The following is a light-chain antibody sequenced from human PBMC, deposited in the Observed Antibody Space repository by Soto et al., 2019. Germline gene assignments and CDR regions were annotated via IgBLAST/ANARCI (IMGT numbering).Light chain of an antibody. V-gene: IGLV1-44*01. CDR3: AAWDDSLNGRYV. CDR1: SSNIGGNT. CDR2: TNN. Sequence: SALTQSPSTSGTPGQRVTISCSGNSSNIGGNTVNWYQQVPGTAPKLLIYTNNQRPSGVPDRFSGSKSGTSASLAISGLQPEDEADYYCAAWDDSLNGRYVFGAGTKVTVL. J-gene: IGLJ1*01.